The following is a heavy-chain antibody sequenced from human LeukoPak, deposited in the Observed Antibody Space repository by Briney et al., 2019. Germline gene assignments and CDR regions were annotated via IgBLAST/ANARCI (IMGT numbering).Heavy chain of an antibody. D-gene: IGHD3-10*01. CDR2: ISGSGGST. CDR3: ARDRYGSGRRYYYGMDV. J-gene: IGHJ6*02. Sequence: GGSQRLSCAASGFTFSSYAMSWVRQAPGKGLEWVSAISGSGGSTYYADSVKGRFTISRDNSKNTLYLQMNSLRAEDTAVYYCARDRYGSGRRYYYGMDVWGQGTTVTVSS. V-gene: IGHV3-23*01. CDR1: GFTFSSYA.